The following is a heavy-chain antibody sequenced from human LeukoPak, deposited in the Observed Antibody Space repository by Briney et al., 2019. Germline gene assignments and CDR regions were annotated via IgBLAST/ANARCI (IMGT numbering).Heavy chain of an antibody. D-gene: IGHD3-16*02. CDR3: ARSDTSGGVLAFDAFDI. CDR1: GGSINNYY. CDR2: IFYSGTT. J-gene: IGHJ3*02. Sequence: SSETLSLTCSVSGGSINNYYWSWIRQAPGKGLEWIAYIFYSGTTNYNPSLKSRVTISLDTSKMQFSLKLSSVTAVDTALYYCARSDTSGGVLAFDAFDIWGQGTMVTVSS. V-gene: IGHV4-59*13.